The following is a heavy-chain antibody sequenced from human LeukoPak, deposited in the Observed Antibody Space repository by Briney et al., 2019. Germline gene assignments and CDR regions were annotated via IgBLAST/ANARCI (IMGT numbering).Heavy chain of an antibody. D-gene: IGHD2-21*02. J-gene: IGHJ2*01. CDR3: ARASCGDYPKAWYFDL. V-gene: IGHV4-4*07. CDR1: GGSISSYY. CDR2: IYTSGST. Sequence: SETLSLTCTVSGGSISSYYWSWIRQPAGKGLEWIGRIYTSGSTNYNPSLKSRVTISVDTSKNQFSLKLSSVTAADTAMYYCARASCGDYPKAWYFDLWGRGTLVTVSS.